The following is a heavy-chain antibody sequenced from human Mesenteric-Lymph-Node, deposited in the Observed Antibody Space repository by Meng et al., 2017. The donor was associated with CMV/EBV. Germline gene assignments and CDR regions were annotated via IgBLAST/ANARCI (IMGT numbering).Heavy chain of an antibody. CDR3: ARGPSYDILTGYFDY. Sequence: QVPLYQGGAGLLKPSEALSVTWAVYGGSFSGYYWNWIRQSPEKGLEWIGEINHSGSTTYNPSFTSRIIISVDTSTNQISLNMSSVTAADTAVYYCARGPSYDILTGYFDYWGQGALVTVSS. D-gene: IGHD3-9*01. CDR1: GGSFSGYY. V-gene: IGHV4-34*01. CDR2: INHSGST. J-gene: IGHJ4*02.